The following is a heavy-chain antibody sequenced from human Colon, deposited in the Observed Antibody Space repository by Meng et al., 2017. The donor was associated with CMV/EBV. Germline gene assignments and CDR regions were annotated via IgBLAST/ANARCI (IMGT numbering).Heavy chain of an antibody. CDR3: AREDMSTPSAADS. D-gene: IGHD6-25*01. J-gene: IGHJ4*02. CDR1: GYTFTGYY. V-gene: IGHV1-2*02. Sequence: ASVKVSCKTSGYTFTGYYVHWVRQAPGQGLEWMGWINPNSGGTNYAQKFQGRVTMTRDTSISTAYMELTSLTSDDTALYYCAREDMSTPSAADSWGQGTLVTVSS. CDR2: INPNSGGT.